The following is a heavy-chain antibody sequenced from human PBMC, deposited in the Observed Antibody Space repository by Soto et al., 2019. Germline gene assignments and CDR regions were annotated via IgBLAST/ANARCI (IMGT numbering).Heavy chain of an antibody. J-gene: IGHJ6*02. CDR2: INHIGST. CDR1: GGSFSGYC. V-gene: IGHV4-34*01. CDR3: ARTTVFNYYYGMDV. D-gene: IGHD4-17*01. Sequence: DTLSLTCAVYGGSFSGYCWSWIRQPPGKGLEWIGEINHIGSTNYNPSLKSRVTISVDTSKNQFSLKLSSVTATDTAVYYCARTTVFNYYYGMDVWGQGTTVTVSS.